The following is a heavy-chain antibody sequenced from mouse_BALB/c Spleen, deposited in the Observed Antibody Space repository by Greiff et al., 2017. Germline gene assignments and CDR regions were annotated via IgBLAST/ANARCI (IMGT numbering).Heavy chain of an antibody. CDR1: GFTFSDYG. V-gene: IGHV5-15*02. CDR2: ISNLAYSI. D-gene: IGHD1-1*01. CDR3: ARDSGYYGSSWFAY. Sequence: DVMLVESGGGLVQPGGSRKLSCAASGFTFSDYGMAWVRQAPGKGLEWVAFISNLAYSIYYADTVTGRFTISRENAKNTLYLEMSSLRSEDTAMYYCARDSGYYGSSWFAYWGQGTLVTVSA. J-gene: IGHJ3*01.